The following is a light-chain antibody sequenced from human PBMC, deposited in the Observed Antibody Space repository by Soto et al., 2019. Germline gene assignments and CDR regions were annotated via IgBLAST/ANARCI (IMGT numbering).Light chain of an antibody. Sequence: EIVLTQSPGTLSLSPGERATLSCRASQSGRANYIAWYQQKPGQAPRNLIYATSNRATGIPGRFSGVGSGTDFTLTISRLEPEGFALYYCQHYGSSWTFGQGTKVEIK. J-gene: IGKJ1*01. V-gene: IGKV3-20*01. CDR1: QSGRANY. CDR3: QHYGSSWT. CDR2: ATS.